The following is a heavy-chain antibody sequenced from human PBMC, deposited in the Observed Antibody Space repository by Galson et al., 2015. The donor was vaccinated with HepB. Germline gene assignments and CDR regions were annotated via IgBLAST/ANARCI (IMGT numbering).Heavy chain of an antibody. CDR3: AKDYVWGSYRYDSGMDV. D-gene: IGHD3-16*02. CDR2: ISGSGGST. V-gene: IGHV3-23*01. J-gene: IGHJ6*02. CDR1: GFTFSSYA. Sequence: SLRLSCAASGFTFSSYAMSWVRQAPGKGLEWVSAISGSGGSTYYADSVKGRFTISRDNSKNTLYLQMNSLRAEDTAVYYCAKDYVWGSYRYDSGMDVWGQGTTVTVSS.